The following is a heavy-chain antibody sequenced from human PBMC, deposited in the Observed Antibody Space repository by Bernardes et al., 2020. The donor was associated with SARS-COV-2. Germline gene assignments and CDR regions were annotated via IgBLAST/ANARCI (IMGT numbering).Heavy chain of an antibody. D-gene: IGHD6-13*01. CDR1: GDSIRSSNW. CDR3: SAASGLYFYYGLDV. CDR2: IFHNGRT. V-gene: IGHV4-4*02. Sequence: SATLTLTCAVSGDSIRSSNWWNWVRQSPGKGLEWIGEIFHNGRTNYNPSLKSRVTISVDESKNQFSLKMTSVTAADTAVYYCSAASGLYFYYGLDVWGQGTTVSVS. J-gene: IGHJ6*02.